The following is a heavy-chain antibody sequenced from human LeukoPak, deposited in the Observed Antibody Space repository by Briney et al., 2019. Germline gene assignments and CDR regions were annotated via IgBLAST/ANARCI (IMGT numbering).Heavy chain of an antibody. Sequence: GGSLRLSCAASGFTFSSYGMHWVRQAPGKGLEWVAFIRYDGSNKYYADSVKGRFTISRDNSKNTLYLQMNSLRAEDTAVYYCVSYYDFWSGYYFDYWGQGTLVTVSS. J-gene: IGHJ4*02. CDR1: GFTFSSYG. CDR2: IRYDGSNK. CDR3: VSYYDFWSGYYFDY. D-gene: IGHD3-3*01. V-gene: IGHV3-30*02.